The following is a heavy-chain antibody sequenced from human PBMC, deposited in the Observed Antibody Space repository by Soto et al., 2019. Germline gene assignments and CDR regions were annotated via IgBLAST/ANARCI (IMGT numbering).Heavy chain of an antibody. CDR1: GYSFTSYW. CDR2: IDPSDSYT. D-gene: IGHD3-10*01. CDR3: ARQYYGSGSYYPLDY. J-gene: IGHJ4*02. V-gene: IGHV5-10-1*01. Sequence: GESLKISCXGSGYSFTSYWISWVRQMPGKGLEWMGRIDPSDSYTNYSPSFQGHVTISADKSISTAYLQWSSLKASDTAMYYCARQYYGSGSYYPLDYWGQGTLVTVSS.